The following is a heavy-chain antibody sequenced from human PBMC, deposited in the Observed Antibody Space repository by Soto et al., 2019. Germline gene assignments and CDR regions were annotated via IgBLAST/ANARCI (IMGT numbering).Heavy chain of an antibody. CDR1: GFTFSSYA. Sequence: GGSLRLSCAASGFTFSSYAMSWVRQAPGKGLEWVSAISGSGGSTYYADSVKGRFTISRDNSKNTLYLQMNSLRAEDTAVYYCAKNTAIVVVTAILDYWGQGTLVIVSS. V-gene: IGHV3-23*01. J-gene: IGHJ4*02. CDR3: AKNTAIVVVTAILDY. CDR2: ISGSGGST. D-gene: IGHD2-21*02.